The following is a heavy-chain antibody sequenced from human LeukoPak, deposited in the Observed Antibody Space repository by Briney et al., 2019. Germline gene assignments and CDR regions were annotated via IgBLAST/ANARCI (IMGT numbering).Heavy chain of an antibody. Sequence: GGSLRLSCAASGFTFSSYGMHWVRQAPGKGLEWVAVISYDGSNKYYADSVKGRFTISRDNSKNTLYLQMNSLRAEDTAVYYCAKDLGASTTIAFDIWGQGTMVTVSS. V-gene: IGHV3-30*18. CDR1: GFTFSSYG. CDR3: AKDLGASTTIAFDI. CDR2: ISYDGSNK. J-gene: IGHJ3*02. D-gene: IGHD1-26*01.